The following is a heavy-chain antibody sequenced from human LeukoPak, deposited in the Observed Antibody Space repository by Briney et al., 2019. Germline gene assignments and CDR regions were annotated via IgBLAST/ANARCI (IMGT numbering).Heavy chain of an antibody. J-gene: IGHJ4*02. CDR3: AREVAAAANDY. Sequence: GGSLRLSCAASGFTFSSYSMNWVRQAPGKGLEWVSSISSSSSYIYYADSVKGRFTISGDNAKNSLYLQMNSLRAEDTAVYYCAREVAAAANDYWGQGTLVTVSS. CDR2: ISSSSSYI. CDR1: GFTFSSYS. D-gene: IGHD6-13*01. V-gene: IGHV3-21*01.